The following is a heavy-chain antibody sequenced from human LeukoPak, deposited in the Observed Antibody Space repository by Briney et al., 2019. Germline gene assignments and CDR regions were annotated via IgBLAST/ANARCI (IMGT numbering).Heavy chain of an antibody. D-gene: IGHD3-3*01. CDR3: ARVDNYDFWSALWDY. CDR2: INWNGGST. CDR1: GVTFSNYS. V-gene: IGHV3-20*04. J-gene: IGHJ4*02. Sequence: GGSLRLSCAASGVTFSNYSMSWVRQAPGKGLEWVSGINWNGGSTGYADSVKGRFTISRDNAKNSLYLQMNSLRAEDTALYYCARVDNYDFWSALWDYWGQGTLVTVSS.